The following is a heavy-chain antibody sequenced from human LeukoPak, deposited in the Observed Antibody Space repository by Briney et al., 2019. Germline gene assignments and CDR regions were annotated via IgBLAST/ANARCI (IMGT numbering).Heavy chain of an antibody. CDR1: GGTFSSYA. CDR2: IIPIFGTA. D-gene: IGHD4-11*01. J-gene: IGHJ6*03. CDR3: AKSNPHYYYYYYMDV. V-gene: IGHV1-69*05. Sequence: SVTVSCTASGGTFSSYAISWVRQAPGQGLEWMGGIIPIFGTANYAQKFQGRVTVTTDESTSTAYMELSSLRSEDTAVYYCAKSNPHYYYYYYMDVWGKGTTVTVSS.